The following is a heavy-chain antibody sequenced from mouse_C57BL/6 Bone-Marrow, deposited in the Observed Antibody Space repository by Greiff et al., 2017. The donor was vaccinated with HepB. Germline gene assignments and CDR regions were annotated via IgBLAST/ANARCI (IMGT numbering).Heavy chain of an antibody. CDR1: GYTFTSYW. J-gene: IGHJ2*01. CDR3: ASYGNYFDY. V-gene: IGHV1-59*01. CDR2: IDPSDSYT. Sequence: QVQLKQPGAELVRPGTSVKLSCKASGYTFTSYWMHWVKQRPGQGLEWIGVIDPSDSYTNYNQKFKGKATLTVDTSSSTAYMQLSSLTSEDSAVYYCASYGNYFDYWGQGTTLTVSS. D-gene: IGHD2-1*01.